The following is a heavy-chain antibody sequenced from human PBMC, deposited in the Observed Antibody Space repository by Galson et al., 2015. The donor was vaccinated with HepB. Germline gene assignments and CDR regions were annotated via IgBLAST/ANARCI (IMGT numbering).Heavy chain of an antibody. D-gene: IGHD2-2*01. CDR1: GFTFSSYG. CDR2: ISYDGSNK. V-gene: IGHV3-30*18. Sequence: SLRLSCAASGFTFSSYGMHWVRQAPGKGLEGVAVISYDGSNKYYADSVKGRFTIYRDNSKNTLYLQMNSLGAEDTAVYYCAKEVLRDCSSTSCQYFDYWGQGTLVTVSS. J-gene: IGHJ4*02. CDR3: AKEVLRDCSSTSCQYFDY.